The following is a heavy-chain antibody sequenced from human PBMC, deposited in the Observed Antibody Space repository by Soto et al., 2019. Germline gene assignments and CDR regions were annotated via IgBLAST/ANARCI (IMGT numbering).Heavy chain of an antibody. D-gene: IGHD1-20*01. V-gene: IGHV4-31*03. CDR2: IYYSGST. Sequence: QVQLQESGPGLVKPSQTLSLTCTVSGGSISSGGYYWSWIRQHPGKGLEWIGYIYYSGSTYYNPSHKSRVTTSVEPSKHQFSLKLSSVAVADTAVYPCARVGGITWFAPWGQGTLVTVSS. CDR3: ARVGGITWFAP. J-gene: IGHJ5*02. CDR1: GGSISSGGYY.